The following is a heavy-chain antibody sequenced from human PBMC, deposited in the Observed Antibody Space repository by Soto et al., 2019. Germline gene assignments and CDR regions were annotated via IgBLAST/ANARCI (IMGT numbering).Heavy chain of an antibody. V-gene: IGHV4-4*08. CDR2: VYTSGST. J-gene: IGHJ4*02. CDR1: DDSIGPYY. Sequence: QEQLRESGPGLVKPSETLSLTCSISDDSIGPYYWTWIRQTPRKELQWIGYVYTSGSTKYNSSLKIRVTISLDPSNSQFSLTMSSVTAADTGVYYCAREVVGNTWPGIFDSWGRGTLVVVSS. CDR3: AREVVGNTWPGIFDS.